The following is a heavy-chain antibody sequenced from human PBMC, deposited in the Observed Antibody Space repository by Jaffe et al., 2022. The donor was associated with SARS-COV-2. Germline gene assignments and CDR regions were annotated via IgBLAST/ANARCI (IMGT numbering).Heavy chain of an antibody. J-gene: IGHJ3*02. D-gene: IGHD2-15*01. CDR1: GFTFSSYE. CDR2: ISSSGSTI. V-gene: IGHV3-48*03. Sequence: EVQLVESGGGLVQPGGSLRLSCAASGFTFSSYEMNWVRQAPGKGLEWVSYISSSGSTIYYADSVKGRFTISRDNAKNSLYLQMNSLRAEDTAVYYCARDSGQDIVVVVAATGAFDIWGQGTMVTVSS. CDR3: ARDSGQDIVVVVAATGAFDI.